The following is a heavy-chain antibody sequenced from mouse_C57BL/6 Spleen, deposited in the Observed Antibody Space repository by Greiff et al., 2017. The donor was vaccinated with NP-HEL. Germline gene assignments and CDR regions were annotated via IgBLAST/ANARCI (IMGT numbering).Heavy chain of an antibody. CDR2: ISDGGSYT. D-gene: IGHD4-1*01. CDR3: ARRTLTGYFDY. V-gene: IGHV5-4*03. J-gene: IGHJ2*01. Sequence: EVKLMESGGGLVKPGGSLKLSCAASGFTFSSYAMSWVRQTPEKRLEWVATISDGGSYTYYPDNVKGRFTISRDNAKNNLYLQMSHLKSEDTAMYYCARRTLTGYFDYWGQGTTLTVSS. CDR1: GFTFSSYA.